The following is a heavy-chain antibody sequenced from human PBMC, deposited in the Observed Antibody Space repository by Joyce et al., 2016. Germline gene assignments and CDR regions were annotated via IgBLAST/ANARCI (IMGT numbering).Heavy chain of an antibody. CDR1: GGIFTTYA. CDR3: ARDAPSEDNWFDP. J-gene: IGHJ5*02. Sequence: QVQLVQSGAEAKKSVSSVNVSCAASGGIFTTYAFSWVRQVPGQRPEWMGCIVPLFGTTKYSQKFQGRRTLSADNSTRTMYMNLRSRNFDDTAVYFCARDAPSEDNWFDPWGQGTLVTVSS. CDR2: IVPLFGTT. V-gene: IGHV1-69*06.